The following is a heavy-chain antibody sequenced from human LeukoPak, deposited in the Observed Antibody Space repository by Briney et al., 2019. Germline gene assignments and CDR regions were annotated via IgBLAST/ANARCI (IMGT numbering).Heavy chain of an antibody. J-gene: IGHJ4*02. CDR1: GDSISGSY. CDR2: IYYTGST. D-gene: IGHD1-26*01. V-gene: IGHV4-59*01. CDR3: ARGGSHSAY. Sequence: SETLSLTCTISGDSISGSYWSWIRQPPGKGLEWIGYIYYTGSTDYNPSLKSRVTISLDASKNQFSLKMRSVTAADTAVYYCARGGSHSAYWGQGTLVTVSS.